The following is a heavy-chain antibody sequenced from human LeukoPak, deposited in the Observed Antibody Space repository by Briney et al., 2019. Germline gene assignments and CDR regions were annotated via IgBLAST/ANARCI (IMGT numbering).Heavy chain of an antibody. Sequence: GGSLRLSCAASGFTFSSYAMHWVRQSPGKGLEWVALISYDGYNKYYADSVKGRFTTSRDNSRNTVYLQMNSLRAEDTALYYCARDGFRYTYGYFSDYWGQGTLVTVSS. V-gene: IGHV3-30*04. CDR3: ARDGFRYTYGYFSDY. CDR2: ISYDGYNK. CDR1: GFTFSSYA. J-gene: IGHJ4*02. D-gene: IGHD5-18*01.